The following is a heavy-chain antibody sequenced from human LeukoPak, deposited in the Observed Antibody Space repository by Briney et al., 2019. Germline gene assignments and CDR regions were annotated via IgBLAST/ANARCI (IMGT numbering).Heavy chain of an antibody. V-gene: IGHV3-23*01. J-gene: IGHJ3*02. Sequence: PGGCLRLSCVASGFFFSTYAMSWVRQAPGKGLGWVSGISGSDGSTYYADSVGGRFTTSRDNSKNTLYLRMNSLRVEDTAIYYCAKGVDNDFWSGYFDALDIWGLGTMVTVSS. CDR2: ISGSDGST. CDR3: AKGVDNDFWSGYFDALDI. CDR1: GFFFSTYA. D-gene: IGHD3-3*01.